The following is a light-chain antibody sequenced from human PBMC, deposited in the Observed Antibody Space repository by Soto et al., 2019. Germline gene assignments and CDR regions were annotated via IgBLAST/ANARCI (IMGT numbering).Light chain of an antibody. Sequence: EIVLTQSPGTLSLSPGERATLSCRASQSVSSSYLAWYQQKPGQAPRLLIYGASSRATGIPDRFSGSGSGTDFTLTISRLEPEDFAVYYCQQYGCSRTFGPGIKVDIK. V-gene: IGKV3-20*01. CDR3: QQYGCSRT. J-gene: IGKJ1*01. CDR2: GAS. CDR1: QSVSSSY.